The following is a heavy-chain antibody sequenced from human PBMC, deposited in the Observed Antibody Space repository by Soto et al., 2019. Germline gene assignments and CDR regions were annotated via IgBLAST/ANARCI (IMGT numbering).Heavy chain of an antibody. CDR2: IIPIFGTV. Sequence: QVQLLQSGAEVKKPGSSVRVSCEASGGTFRTYAFSWVRQAPGQGLEWMGEIIPIFGTVNYAQKFQGRVTITADGSTTTVYMDVRSLRSEDTAVYYCAKGAVAGTPTSYYYYGMDVWGQGTTVTVSS. CDR3: AKGAVAGTPTSYYYYGMDV. D-gene: IGHD6-19*01. J-gene: IGHJ6*02. V-gene: IGHV1-69*12. CDR1: GGTFRTYA.